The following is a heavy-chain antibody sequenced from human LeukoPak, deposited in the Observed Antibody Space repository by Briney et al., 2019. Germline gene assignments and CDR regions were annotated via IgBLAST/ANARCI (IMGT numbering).Heavy chain of an antibody. D-gene: IGHD5-18*01. V-gene: IGHV3-33*01. CDR2: LWFDGSNK. CDR3: ARGRGYSYGWGYFDY. J-gene: IGHJ4*02. Sequence: GVSLGLSCASSGFTFSIHGMHWVRQAPAKGLEGVAVLWFDGSNKYYAESVRGRFTISRDNSKNTLYLQMNSLRAEDTAVYYCARGRGYSYGWGYFDYWGQGTLVTVSS. CDR1: GFTFSIHG.